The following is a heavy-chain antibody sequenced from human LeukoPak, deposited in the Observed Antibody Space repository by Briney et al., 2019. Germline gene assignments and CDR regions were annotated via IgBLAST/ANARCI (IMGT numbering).Heavy chain of an antibody. CDR2: IYPGDSDT. CDR1: GYSITTYW. V-gene: IGHV5-51*01. D-gene: IGHD3-10*01. J-gene: IGHJ6*02. Sequence: GESLKISCKGSGYSITTYWIGWVRQMPGKGRELMGIIYPGDSDTRYSPSFQGQVTISADKSISTAYLQWSSLKASDTAIYYCARSLPWTRLRGYGMDVWGQGTTVTVSS. CDR3: ARSLPWTRLRGYGMDV.